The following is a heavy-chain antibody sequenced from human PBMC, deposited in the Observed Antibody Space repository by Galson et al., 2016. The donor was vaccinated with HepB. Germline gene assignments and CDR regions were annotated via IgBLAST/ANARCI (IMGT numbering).Heavy chain of an antibody. CDR1: GFTFTTYW. D-gene: IGHD2-15*01. CDR2: IKQDGSEK. V-gene: IGHV3-7*03. Sequence: SLRLSCAASGFTFTTYWMTWVRQAPGKGLEWVANIKQDGSEKYYVDSVKGRFTISRDNAKNSLYLQMNSLRAEDTAVYYCATPDEGSGRIFDYWRQGTLVTVSS. J-gene: IGHJ4*02. CDR3: ATPDEGSGRIFDY.